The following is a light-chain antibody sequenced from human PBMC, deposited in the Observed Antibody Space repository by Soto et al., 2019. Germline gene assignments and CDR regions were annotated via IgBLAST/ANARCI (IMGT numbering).Light chain of an antibody. CDR1: ETIGKN. Sequence: IVLTQSPATLSVSPWERATLSCRASETIGKNLAWYQQKPGQPPRLLVFGASNRASKIPDRFRGRGSGTEFTLTISGLQSEDFGVYYCQQYDTWITFGGGTKVDIK. CDR2: GAS. V-gene: IGKV3-15*01. J-gene: IGKJ4*02. CDR3: QQYDTWIT.